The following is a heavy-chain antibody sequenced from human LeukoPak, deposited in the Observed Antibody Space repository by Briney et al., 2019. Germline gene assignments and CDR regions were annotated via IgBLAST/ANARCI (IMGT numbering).Heavy chain of an antibody. CDR2: INGDGSSS. J-gene: IGHJ4*02. Sequence: GGSLRLSCAASGFTFSTSWMHWLRQIPGKGLVWVSRINGDGSSSAYADSVKGRFIISRDNAKNTLYLQMNSLRAEDTAVYYCAWEYCSAGVCSRSFDYWGQGTLVTVSS. CDR1: GFTFSTSW. D-gene: IGHD2-15*01. V-gene: IGHV3-74*01. CDR3: AWEYCSAGVCSRSFDY.